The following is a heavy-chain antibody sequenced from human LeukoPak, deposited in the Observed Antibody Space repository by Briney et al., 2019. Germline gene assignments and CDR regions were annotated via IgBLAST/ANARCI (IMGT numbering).Heavy chain of an antibody. CDR2: IKQDGSEK. Sequence: GGSLRLSCAASGFTFSSYWMSWVRQAPGKGLEWVANIKQDGSEKYYVDSVKGRFTISRDNAKNSLYLQMNSLRAEDTAVYYCASGVFSGGLAYDYWGQGTLVTVSS. CDR3: ASGVFSGGLAYDY. D-gene: IGHD3-10*01. CDR1: GFTFSSYW. J-gene: IGHJ4*02. V-gene: IGHV3-7*01.